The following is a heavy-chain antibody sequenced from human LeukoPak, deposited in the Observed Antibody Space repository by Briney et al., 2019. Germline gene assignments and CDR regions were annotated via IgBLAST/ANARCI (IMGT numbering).Heavy chain of an antibody. D-gene: IGHD2-21*02. CDR2: INPNSGGT. V-gene: IGHV1-2*02. CDR3: AFARHIVVVTAIYVHDY. J-gene: IGHJ4*02. Sequence: ASVKVSCKASGYTFTGYYMHWVRQAPGQGLEWMGWINPNSGGTNYAQKFQGRVTMTRDTSISTAYMELSRLRSDDTAVYYCAFARHIVVVTAIYVHDYWGQGTLVTVSS. CDR1: GYTFTGYY.